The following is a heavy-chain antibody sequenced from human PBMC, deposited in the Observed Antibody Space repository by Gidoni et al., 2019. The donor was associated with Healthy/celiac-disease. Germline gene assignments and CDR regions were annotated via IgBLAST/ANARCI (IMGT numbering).Heavy chain of an antibody. CDR2: IGSKGGST. J-gene: IGHJ4*02. V-gene: IGHV3-64D*06. CDR3: LESGYSGYDYSYYFDY. CDR1: GSPFSSHA. D-gene: IGHD5-12*01. Sequence: EVQLVESGGGLVQPGGSLRLSCSASGSPFSSHAMQWVRQAPGKGLEYVSAIGSKGGSTYHADSVKGRFNISRENSKNTLYLQIRSLRAEETAVYYCLESGYSGYDYSYYFDYWGQGTLVTGSS.